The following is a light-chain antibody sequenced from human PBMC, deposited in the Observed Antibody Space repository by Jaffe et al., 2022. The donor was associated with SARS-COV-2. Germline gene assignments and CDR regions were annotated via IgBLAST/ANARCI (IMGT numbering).Light chain of an antibody. CDR2: DAS. CDR3: QQYGSSVLT. CDR1: QSVSSSS. Sequence: ETVLTQSPGTLSLSPGERVTLSCRASQSVSSSSLAWYQQKPGQAPRLLIYDASSRATGIPDRFSGSGSGTDFTLTISRLEPEDFAVYYCQQYGSSVLTFGGGTKVEIK. V-gene: IGKV3-20*01. J-gene: IGKJ4*01.